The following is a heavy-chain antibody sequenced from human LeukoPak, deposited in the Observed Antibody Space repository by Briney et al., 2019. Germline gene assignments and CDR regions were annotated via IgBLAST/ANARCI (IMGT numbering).Heavy chain of an antibody. CDR1: GGSISSGSYY. CDR3: ARAPGDTSMVNQRDHYYYYAMDV. CDR2: IYTSGST. V-gene: IGHV4-61*02. Sequence: PSQTLSLTCTVSGGSISSGSYYWSWIRQPAGKGLEWIGRIYTSGSTNYNPSLKSRVTISVDTSKNQFSLKLSSVTAADTAVYYCARAPGDTSMVNQRDHYYYYAMDVWGQGTTVIVSS. D-gene: IGHD5-18*01. J-gene: IGHJ6*02.